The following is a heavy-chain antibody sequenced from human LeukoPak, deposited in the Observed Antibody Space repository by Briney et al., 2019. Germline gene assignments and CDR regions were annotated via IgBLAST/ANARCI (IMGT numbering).Heavy chain of an antibody. CDR2: IIPIFGTA. CDR3: ARAGLITMIVVVTDAFDI. J-gene: IGHJ3*02. V-gene: IGHV1-69*13. D-gene: IGHD3-22*01. CDR1: GGTFSSYA. Sequence: GASVNVSCKASGGTFSSYAISWVRQAPGQGLEWMGGIIPIFGTANYAQKFQGRVTITADESTSTAYMELSSLRSEDTAVYYCARAGLITMIVVVTDAFDIWGQGTMVTVSS.